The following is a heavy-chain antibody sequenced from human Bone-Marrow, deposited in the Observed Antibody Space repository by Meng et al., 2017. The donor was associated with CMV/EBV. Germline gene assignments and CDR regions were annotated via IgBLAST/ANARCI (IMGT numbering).Heavy chain of an antibody. CDR2: IRFDGSNK. CDR3: AKDRGLYSSSFNWFDP. Sequence: GGSLRLSCAASGFTFSSYGMHWVRQAPDKGLEWVAFIRFDGSNKYYADSVKGRFTISRDNSKNTLYLQMNSLRAEDTAVYYCAKDRGLYSSSFNWFDPWGQATLVTVSS. D-gene: IGHD6-13*01. CDR1: GFTFSSYG. V-gene: IGHV3-30*02. J-gene: IGHJ5*02.